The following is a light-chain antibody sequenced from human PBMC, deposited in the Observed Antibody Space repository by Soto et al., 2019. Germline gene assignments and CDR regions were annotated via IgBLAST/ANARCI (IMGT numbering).Light chain of an antibody. CDR1: QSVGSDY. J-gene: IGKJ1*01. CDR2: GIF. V-gene: IGKV3-20*01. CDR3: QQFGSSPKT. Sequence: ESVLTQSPDTLSLSPGERASLSCRASQSVGSDYVAWYQHRPGQPPRLLFSGIFRRASGVPDRFSGSGSGTDFSLTISRLEPEDSAVYVCQQFGSSPKTFGQGTKVDIK.